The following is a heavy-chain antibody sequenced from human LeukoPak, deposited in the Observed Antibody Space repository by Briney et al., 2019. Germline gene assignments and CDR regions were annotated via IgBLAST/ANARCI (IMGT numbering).Heavy chain of an antibody. CDR2: ISGTGEST. V-gene: IGHV3-23*01. Sequence: PGGSLRLSCTAAGFSFSNYAMNWVRQAPGEGLEWVSAISGTGESTNYADSVKGRFTISRDNSKNTLYLHMNNLRAEDTALYYCAKTGGFCSSTACPRSAFDIWGQGTLVTVSS. J-gene: IGHJ3*02. CDR3: AKTGGFCSSTACPRSAFDI. D-gene: IGHD2-2*01. CDR1: GFSFSNYA.